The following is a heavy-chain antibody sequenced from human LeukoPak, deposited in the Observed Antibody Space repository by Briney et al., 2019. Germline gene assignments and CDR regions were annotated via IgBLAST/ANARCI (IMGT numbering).Heavy chain of an antibody. D-gene: IGHD2-15*01. J-gene: IGHJ3*02. V-gene: IGHV1-2*02. CDR1: GYTFTCYY. CDR2: INPNRGGT. CDR3: ARDQDCSGGSCDSAAFNI. Sequence: ASVKVSCKASGYTFTCYYMHWVRQAPGQGLEWMGWINPNRGGTNYAQKFQGRVTMTRDTSISTAYMELSRLRSDDTAVYYCARDQDCSGGSCDSAAFNIWGQGTMVTVSS.